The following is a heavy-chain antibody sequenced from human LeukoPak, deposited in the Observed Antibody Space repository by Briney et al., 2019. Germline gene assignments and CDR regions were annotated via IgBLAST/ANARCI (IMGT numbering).Heavy chain of an antibody. CDR2: IYYSGST. V-gene: IGHV4-59*01. Sequence: PSETLSLTCTVSGGSISSYYWSWIRQPPGKGLEWIGYIYYSGSTNYNPSLKSRVTISVDTSKNQFSLKLSPVTAADTAVYYCARVHPHPNYYDSSGYPLHAFDIWGQGTMVTVSS. D-gene: IGHD3-22*01. J-gene: IGHJ3*02. CDR3: ARVHPHPNYYDSSGYPLHAFDI. CDR1: GGSISSYY.